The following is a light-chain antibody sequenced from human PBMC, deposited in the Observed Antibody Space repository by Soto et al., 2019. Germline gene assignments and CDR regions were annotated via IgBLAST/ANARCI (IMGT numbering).Light chain of an antibody. CDR2: DVS. J-gene: IGLJ1*01. CDR1: SSDVGGYNY. V-gene: IGLV2-14*01. Sequence: QSALTQPASVSGSPGQSITISCTGTSSDVGGYNYVPWYQQHPGKAPKLMIYDVSNRPSGVSNRFSGSKSGNTASLTISGIQAEDEADYYCSSYTSTSTYVFGTGTKLTVL. CDR3: SSYTSTSTYV.